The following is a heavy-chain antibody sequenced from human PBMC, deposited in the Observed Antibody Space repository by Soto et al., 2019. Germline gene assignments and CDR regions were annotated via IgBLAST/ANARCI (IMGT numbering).Heavy chain of an antibody. CDR1: GDSLSGYF. Sequence: LSLTCTVSGDSLSGYFWSWIRQPADKGLEWIGRIYGSGTTIYNPSLRGRVTISLDTSKNQFSLRLTSVTAADTAVYYCAKDIPGGIPPPWGHGTLVTVSS. CDR3: AKDIPGGIPPP. CDR2: IYGSGTT. J-gene: IGHJ5*02. V-gene: IGHV4-4*07. D-gene: IGHD2-8*02.